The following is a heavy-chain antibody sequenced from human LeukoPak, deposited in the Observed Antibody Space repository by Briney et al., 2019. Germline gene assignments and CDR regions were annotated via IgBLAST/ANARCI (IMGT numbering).Heavy chain of an antibody. V-gene: IGHV1-24*01. CDR1: GYTLTELA. Sequence: GASVKVPYKVSGYTLTELAMHWVRQAPGKGIEWMGGFDSEDGETIYAQKFQGRVTMTEDTSTDTAYMELSSLRSEDTAVYYCATVSRGYYDSSRYPFDYWGQGTLVTVSS. CDR2: FDSEDGET. J-gene: IGHJ4*02. D-gene: IGHD3-22*01. CDR3: ATVSRGYYDSSRYPFDY.